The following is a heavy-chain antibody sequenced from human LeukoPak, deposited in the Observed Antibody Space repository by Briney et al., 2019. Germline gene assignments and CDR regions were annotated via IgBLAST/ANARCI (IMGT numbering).Heavy chain of an antibody. Sequence: GASVKVSCKGSGYTFTSYDINWVRQATGQGLEWMGWMNPNSGNTGYAQKFQGRVTITRNTSISTAYMELSSLRSEDTAVYYCARESSSSDLINWGQGTLVTVSS. CDR1: GYTFTSYD. V-gene: IGHV1-8*03. CDR3: ARESSSSDLIN. D-gene: IGHD6-6*01. J-gene: IGHJ4*02. CDR2: MNPNSGNT.